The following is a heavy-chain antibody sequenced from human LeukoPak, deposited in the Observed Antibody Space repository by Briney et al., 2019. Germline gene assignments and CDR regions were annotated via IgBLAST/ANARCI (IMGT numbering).Heavy chain of an antibody. J-gene: IGHJ4*02. V-gene: IGHV4-38-2*02. Sequence: TSETLSLTCTVSGYSISSGYYWGWIRQPPGKGLEWIGNIYHDGSTYYNPSLKSRVTMSVDTSKSQFSLTVSSVTAADTAVYYCARSGASSSGWPFDFWGQGTLVTVPS. CDR3: ARSGASSSGWPFDF. CDR2: IYHDGST. CDR1: GYSISSGYY. D-gene: IGHD6-19*01.